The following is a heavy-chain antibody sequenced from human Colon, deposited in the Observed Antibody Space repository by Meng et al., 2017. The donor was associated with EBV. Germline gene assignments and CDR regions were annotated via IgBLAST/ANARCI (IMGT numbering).Heavy chain of an antibody. J-gene: IGHJ4*02. Sequence: LVESGGASVQPGGSLRLSCAASGFTFSNYWMHWVRQVPGKGLEWVSRTNEDGGITTYADSVKGRFTISRDNTKNTLYLQMNSLRAEDTAMYFCSRDLVGSDDDWGQGTLVTVSS. CDR3: SRDLVGSDDD. D-gene: IGHD6-25*01. CDR2: TNEDGGIT. V-gene: IGHV3-74*01. CDR1: GFTFSNYW.